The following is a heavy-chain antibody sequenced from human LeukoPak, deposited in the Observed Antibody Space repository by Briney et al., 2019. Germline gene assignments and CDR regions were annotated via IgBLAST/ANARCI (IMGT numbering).Heavy chain of an antibody. CDR3: AKGVGATAVYYFDY. CDR1: GFYFANYA. V-gene: IGHV3-23*01. Sequence: PGGSLRLSCAASGFYFANYAMSWVRQAPGKGLEWVSAISGSGGSTYYADSVKGRFTISRDNSKNTLYLQMNSLRAEDTAVYYCAKGVGATAVYYFDYWGQGTLVTVSS. CDR2: ISGSGGST. D-gene: IGHD1-26*01. J-gene: IGHJ4*02.